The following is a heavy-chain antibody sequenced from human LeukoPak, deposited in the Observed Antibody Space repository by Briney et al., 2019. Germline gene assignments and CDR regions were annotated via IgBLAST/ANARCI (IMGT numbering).Heavy chain of an antibody. Sequence: SQTLSFTCSLSSGSISSYYWTWLRQPPGKTLQWIGNVYLNGDTNFNPTLKCRVSITVDISNNQFSVKLTSVTAADTAVYYCARQFGLMRSYRHLDHWGPGMLVIVSA. D-gene: IGHD3/OR15-3a*01. CDR3: ARQFGLMRSYRHLDH. J-gene: IGHJ4*02. V-gene: IGHV4-59*08. CDR1: SGSISSYY. CDR2: VYLNGDT.